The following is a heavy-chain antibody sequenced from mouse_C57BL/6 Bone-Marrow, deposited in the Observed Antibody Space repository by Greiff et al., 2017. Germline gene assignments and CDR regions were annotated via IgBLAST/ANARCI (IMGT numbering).Heavy chain of an antibody. D-gene: IGHD2-4*01. CDR1: GYTFTNYW. J-gene: IGHJ4*01. Sequence: QVQLKQPGAELVKPGASVKLSCKASGYTFTNYWMHWVKQRPGQGLEWIGMMHPNGGSPDYNEKFKSEATLSVDKSSRTAYMELTSQTSEDSAVYYCARSYDYDDYTRDYWGQGTSVTVSS. V-gene: IGHV1-64*01. CDR2: MHPNGGSP. CDR3: ARSYDYDDYTRDY.